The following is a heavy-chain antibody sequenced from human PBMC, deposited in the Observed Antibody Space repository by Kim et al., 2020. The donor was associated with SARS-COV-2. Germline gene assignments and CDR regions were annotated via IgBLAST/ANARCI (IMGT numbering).Heavy chain of an antibody. CDR1: GYTFTSYA. V-gene: IGHV1-3*01. J-gene: IGHJ3*02. Sequence: ASVKVSCKASGYTFTSYAMHWVRQAPGQRLEWMGWINAGNGNTKYSQKFQGRVTITRDTSASTAYMELSSLRSEDTAVYYCARGSLSRDFWSGLSAFDIWGQGTMVTVSS. D-gene: IGHD3-3*01. CDR3: ARGSLSRDFWSGLSAFDI. CDR2: INAGNGNT.